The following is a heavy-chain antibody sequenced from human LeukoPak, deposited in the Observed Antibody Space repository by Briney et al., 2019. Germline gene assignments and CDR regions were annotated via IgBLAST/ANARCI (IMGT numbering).Heavy chain of an antibody. D-gene: IGHD1-1*01. Sequence: GASVKVSCKASGYTFTDCYMHWVRQAPGQGLEWMGWINPHSGGTNYAQKFQGRVTLTRDTSLTTAYMEVNRLKSDDTAVYLCARDYSSSPGYPVLYFDYWGQGTLVTVSS. CDR2: INPHSGGT. J-gene: IGHJ4*02. CDR3: ARDYSSSPGYPVLYFDY. V-gene: IGHV1-2*02. CDR1: GYTFTDCY.